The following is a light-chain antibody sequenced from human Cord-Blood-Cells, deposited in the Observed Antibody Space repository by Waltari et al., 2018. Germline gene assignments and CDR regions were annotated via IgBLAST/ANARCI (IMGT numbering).Light chain of an antibody. Sequence: DIQMTQSPSSLSASVGDRVTITCRESQSISSYLNWYQQKPGKAPKLLIYAASSVQSGVPSRFSGSGCGTDFTLTISRVQPEDFATYYCQQSYSTPLTFGGGTKVEIK. J-gene: IGKJ4*01. CDR2: AAS. CDR3: QQSYSTPLT. CDR1: QSISSY. V-gene: IGKV1-39*01.